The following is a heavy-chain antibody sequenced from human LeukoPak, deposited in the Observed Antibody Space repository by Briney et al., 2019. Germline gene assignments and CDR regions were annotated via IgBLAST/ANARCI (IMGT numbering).Heavy chain of an antibody. CDR3: ARDPSTIGVDAFDI. D-gene: IGHD3-9*01. Sequence: GGSLRLSCAASGFTFSSYSVNWVRQAPGKGLEWVSSISSSSSYIYYADSVKGRFTISRDNAKNSLYLQMNSLRAEDTAVYYCARDPSTIGVDAFDIWGQGTMVTVSS. J-gene: IGHJ3*02. V-gene: IGHV3-21*01. CDR2: ISSSSSYI. CDR1: GFTFSSYS.